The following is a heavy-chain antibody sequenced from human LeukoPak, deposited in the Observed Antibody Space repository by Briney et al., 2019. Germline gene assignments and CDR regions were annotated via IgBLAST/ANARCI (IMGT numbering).Heavy chain of an antibody. V-gene: IGHV3-9*01. CDR1: GFTVNDHA. CDR3: GKDVSAGGLDY. D-gene: IGHD6-13*01. J-gene: IGHJ4*02. Sequence: PGRSPRLSCTASGFTVNDHAMHWVRQVPGKGLEWVSGIYWNSVDVGYADSVKGRFTISRDNAKNSLYLQMNSLLPEDSALYYCGKDVSAGGLDYWGRGTLVTVSS. CDR2: IYWNSVDV.